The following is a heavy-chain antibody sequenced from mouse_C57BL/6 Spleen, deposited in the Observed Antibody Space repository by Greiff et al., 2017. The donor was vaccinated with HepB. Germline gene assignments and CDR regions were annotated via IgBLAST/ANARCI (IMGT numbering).Heavy chain of an antibody. V-gene: IGHV1-22*01. CDR2: INPNNGGT. Sequence: EVQRVESGPELVKPGASVKMSCKASGYTFTDYNMHWVKQSHGKSLEWIGYINPNNGGTSYNQKFKGKATLTVNKSSSTAYMELRSLTSEDSAVYYCARGGGTGYYFDYWGQGTTLTVSS. CDR3: ARGGGTGYYFDY. CDR1: GYTFTDYN. D-gene: IGHD4-1*01. J-gene: IGHJ2*01.